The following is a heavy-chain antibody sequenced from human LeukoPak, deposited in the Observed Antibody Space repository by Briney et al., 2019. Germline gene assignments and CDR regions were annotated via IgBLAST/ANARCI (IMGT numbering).Heavy chain of an antibody. D-gene: IGHD2-15*01. CDR1: GWSFSGYY. J-gene: IGHJ6*02. Sequence: SETLSLTCAVYGWSFSGYYWSWIRQPPGKGLEWIGEINHSGSTNYNPSLKSRVTISVDTSKNQFSLKLSSVTAADTAVYYCARGRYCSGGSCPRGRYYYGMDVWGQGTTVTVSS. CDR3: ARGRYCSGGSCPRGRYYYGMDV. CDR2: INHSGST. V-gene: IGHV4-34*01.